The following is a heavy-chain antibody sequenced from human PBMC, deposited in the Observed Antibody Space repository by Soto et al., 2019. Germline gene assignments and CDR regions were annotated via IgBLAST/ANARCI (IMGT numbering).Heavy chain of an antibody. CDR2: ISYSGST. Sequence: ASEALSVACPVAGSSVSSGGFSWSWIRQPPGKGLEWIGSISYSGSTTYYPSLRSRVTISVDTSKNQFSLRLNSVTAADTAIYFCARVTFLIVGSVFSTPFEFWGQGTLVTVSS. J-gene: IGHJ4*02. CDR3: ARVTFLIVGSVFSTPFEF. V-gene: IGHV4-61*08. D-gene: IGHD1-26*01. CDR1: GSSVSSGGFS.